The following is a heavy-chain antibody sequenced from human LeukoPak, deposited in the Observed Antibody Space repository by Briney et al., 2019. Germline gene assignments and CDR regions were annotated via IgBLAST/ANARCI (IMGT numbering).Heavy chain of an antibody. V-gene: IGHV3-48*04. CDR2: ISSSSSTI. CDR1: GFTFSSYS. J-gene: IGHJ4*02. Sequence: GGSLRLSCAASGFTFSSYSMNWVRQAPGKGLEWVSYISSSSSTIYYADSVKGRFTISRDNAKNSLYLQMNSLRAEDTAVYYCARGSLRGAAHSRGFDYWGQGTLVTVSS. CDR3: ARGSLRGAAHSRGFDY. D-gene: IGHD3-10*01.